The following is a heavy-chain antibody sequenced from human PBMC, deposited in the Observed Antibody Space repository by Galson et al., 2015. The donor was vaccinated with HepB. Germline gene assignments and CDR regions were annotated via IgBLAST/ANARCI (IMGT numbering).Heavy chain of an antibody. J-gene: IGHJ5*02. CDR2: IIPIFGTA. CDR1: GGTFSSYA. Sequence: SVKVSCKASGGTFSSYAISWVRQAPGQGLEWMGGIIPIFGTANYAQKFQGRVTITADESTSTAYMELSSLGSEDTAVYYCARDRCSSTSCYRQWWFDPWGQGTLVTVSS. CDR3: ARDRCSSTSCYRQWWFDP. D-gene: IGHD2-2*02. V-gene: IGHV1-69*13.